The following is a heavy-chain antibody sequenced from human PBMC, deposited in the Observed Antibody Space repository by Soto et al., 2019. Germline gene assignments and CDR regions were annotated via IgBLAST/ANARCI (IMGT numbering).Heavy chain of an antibody. V-gene: IGHV4-30-2*01. D-gene: IGHD3-22*01. CDR1: DGSRSRGGYS. CDR2: LYHSGNT. J-gene: IGHJ1*01. CDR3: ARSPSGYYKGAEYLQH. Sequence: PSETLALPCTVSDGSRSRGGYSWSWIRQPPGKGLQWIGYLYHSGNTYYNPSLKSRVTISVDRSKNQVSLNLRSVTAADTAVYYCARSPSGYYKGAEYLQHWGQGTPVTVSS.